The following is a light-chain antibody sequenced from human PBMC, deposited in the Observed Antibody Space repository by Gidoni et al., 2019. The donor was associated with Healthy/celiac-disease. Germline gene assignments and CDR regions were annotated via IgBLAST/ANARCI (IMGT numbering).Light chain of an antibody. V-gene: IGKV3-15*01. CDR1: QSVSSN. CDR2: GAS. Sequence: EIAMKQSPATLSVSPGERATLSCRASQSVSSNLAWYQQKPGPAPRLLIYGASTRATGIPARFSGSGSVTEFTLTISSLQSEDFAVYYCQQYNNWPLYTFGQGTKLEIK. J-gene: IGKJ2*01. CDR3: QQYNNWPLYT.